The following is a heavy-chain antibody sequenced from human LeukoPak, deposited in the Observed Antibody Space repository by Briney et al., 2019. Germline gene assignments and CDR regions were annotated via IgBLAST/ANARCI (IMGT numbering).Heavy chain of an antibody. CDR2: INTYNGNT. CDR3: ARGSCSTFSCYEFDF. J-gene: IGHJ4*02. Sequence: ASVKVSCKASGGTFSSYAISWVRQAPGQGLEWMGWINTYNGNTNYAQKLRDRVTLTTDTSTSTAYMELRSLRSDDTAVYYCARGSCSTFSCYEFDFWGQGTLVTVSS. CDR1: GGTFSSYA. D-gene: IGHD2-2*01. V-gene: IGHV1-18*01.